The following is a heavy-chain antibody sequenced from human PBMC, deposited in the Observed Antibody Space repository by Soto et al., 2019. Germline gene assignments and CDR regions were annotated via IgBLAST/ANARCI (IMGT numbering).Heavy chain of an antibody. V-gene: IGHV1-69*13. CDR1: GGTFSSYA. Sequence: GASVKVSCKASGGTFSSYASSWVRQAPGEELEWMGGIIPIFGTANYAQKFQGRVTITADESTSTAYMELSSLRSEDTAVYYCARGPTIITGTRYNWSAPCSQGTLVPGSS. CDR2: IIPIFGTA. CDR3: ARGPTIITGTRYNWSAP. J-gene: IGHJ5*02. D-gene: IGHD1-20*01.